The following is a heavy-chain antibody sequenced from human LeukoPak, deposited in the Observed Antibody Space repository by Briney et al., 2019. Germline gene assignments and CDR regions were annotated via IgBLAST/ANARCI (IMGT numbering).Heavy chain of an antibody. CDR2: IYYTGST. J-gene: IGHJ4*02. Sequence: SETLSLTCNVSGVSVITSHWNWIRQRPGKGLEWIGYIYYTGSTYYNPSPKGRVTISVDTSTNQFSLELRSVTAADTAVYYCARDHNGLVAFDYWGQRTLVTVSS. CDR3: ARDHNGLVAFDY. D-gene: IGHD2-8*01. V-gene: IGHV4-59*06. CDR1: GVSVITSH.